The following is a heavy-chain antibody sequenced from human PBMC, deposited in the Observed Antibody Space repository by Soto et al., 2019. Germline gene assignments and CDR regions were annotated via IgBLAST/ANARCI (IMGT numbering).Heavy chain of an antibody. V-gene: IGHV3-23*01. CDR2: ISGSGGST. J-gene: IGHJ4*02. D-gene: IGHD5-12*01. CDR1: GFTFSSYA. Sequence: GGSLRLSCAASGFTFSSYAMSWVRQAPGKGLEWVSAISGSGGSTYYADSVKGRFTISRDNSKNTLYLQMNSLRAEDTAVYYCAKDRRDIVATILFDYWGQGTLVTVSS. CDR3: AKDRRDIVATILFDY.